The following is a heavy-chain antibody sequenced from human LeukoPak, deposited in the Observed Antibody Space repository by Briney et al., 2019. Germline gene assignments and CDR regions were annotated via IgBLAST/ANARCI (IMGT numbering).Heavy chain of an antibody. Sequence: GGSLRLSCAASGFTSSDYYMSWIRQAPGKGLEWISYITDSGSTIYYVDSVKGRFTISRDNAKNSLFLQMNSLRAEDTAVYYCATYSSLNRREFQYWGQGTLLTVSS. CDR3: ATYSSLNRREFQY. CDR1: GFTSSDYY. CDR2: ITDSGSTI. D-gene: IGHD3-22*01. V-gene: IGHV3-11*01. J-gene: IGHJ1*01.